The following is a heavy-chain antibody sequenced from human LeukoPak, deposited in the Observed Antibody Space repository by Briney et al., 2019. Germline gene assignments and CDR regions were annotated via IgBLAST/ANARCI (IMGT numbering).Heavy chain of an antibody. D-gene: IGHD2-2*01. J-gene: IGHJ5*02. CDR3: ARGQLGYCSSTSCANWLDP. CDR1: GGSISSYY. CDR2: IYYSGST. Sequence: KPSETLSLTCTVSGGSISSYYWSWIRQPPGKGLEWIGYIYYSGSTNYNPSLKSRVTISVDTSKNQFSLKLSSVTAADTAVYYCARGQLGYCSSTSCANWLDPWGQGTLVTVSS. V-gene: IGHV4-59*01.